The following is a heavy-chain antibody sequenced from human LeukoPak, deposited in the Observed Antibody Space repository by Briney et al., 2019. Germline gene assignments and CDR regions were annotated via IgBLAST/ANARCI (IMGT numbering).Heavy chain of an antibody. CDR1: GYSFTGYY. CDR2: INPNSGDT. Sequence: ASVKVSCKASGYSFTGYYVDWVRQAPGLWLEWMGRINPNSGDTNYAQKFQGRVTMTRYTSISTAYMELSRLRSDDTAVYYCARDYCGGDCFPDYWGQGTLVTVSS. CDR3: ARDYCGGDCFPDY. V-gene: IGHV1-2*06. J-gene: IGHJ4*02. D-gene: IGHD2-21*02.